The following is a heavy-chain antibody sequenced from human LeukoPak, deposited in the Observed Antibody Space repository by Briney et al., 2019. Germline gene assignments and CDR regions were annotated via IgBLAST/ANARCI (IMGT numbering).Heavy chain of an antibody. CDR3: ARDNSGRALDI. J-gene: IGHJ3*02. V-gene: IGHV3-30*04. CDR2: ISYYGSSK. D-gene: IGHD1-26*01. Sequence: PGGSLRLSCASSGFTFSSYTMHWVRQAPGKGLEWVALISYYGSSKIYVESAKGRFTISRDNSKNTLYMQMSSLRAEDTAVYYCARDNSGRALDIWGQGTLVIVSA. CDR1: GFTFSSYT.